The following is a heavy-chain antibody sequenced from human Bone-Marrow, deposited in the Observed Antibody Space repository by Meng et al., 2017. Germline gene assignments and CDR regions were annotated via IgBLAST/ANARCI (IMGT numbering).Heavy chain of an antibody. CDR2: ISSSSSYI. J-gene: IGHJ4*02. V-gene: IGHV3-21*01. D-gene: IGHD3-10*02. CDR3: ARDLVFGELLGFDY. Sequence: GESLKISCAASGFTFSSYSMNWVRQAPGKGLEWVSSISSSSSYIYYADSVKGRFTISRDNAKNSLYLQMTSLRAEDTAVYYCARDLVFGELLGFDYWGQGTLVTVSS. CDR1: GFTFSSYS.